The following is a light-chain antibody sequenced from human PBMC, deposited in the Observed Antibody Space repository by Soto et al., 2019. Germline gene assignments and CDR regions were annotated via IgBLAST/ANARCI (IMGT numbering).Light chain of an antibody. J-gene: IGKJ4*01. CDR3: QQYGSSPLT. CDR2: GAS. CDR1: QSVSSSY. Sequence: EIVLTQSPGTLSLSPGERATLSCRASQSVSSSYLAWYQQRPGRAPRLLIYGASSRATGIPDRFSGSGSGTDFTLTISRLEPEDFAVYYLQQYGSSPLTFGGGTKVEI. V-gene: IGKV3-20*01.